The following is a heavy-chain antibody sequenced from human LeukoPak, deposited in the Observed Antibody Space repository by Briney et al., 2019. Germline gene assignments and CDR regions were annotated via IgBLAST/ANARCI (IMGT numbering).Heavy chain of an antibody. Sequence: GESLKISCKGSGYSFTSYWIGWVRQMSGKGLEWMGIIYPGDSDTRYSPSFQGQVTISADKSISTAYLQWSSLKASDTAMYYCARLRDSSGYYYSPLGYWGQGTLVTVSS. CDR3: ARLRDSSGYYYSPLGY. V-gene: IGHV5-51*01. D-gene: IGHD3-22*01. J-gene: IGHJ4*02. CDR2: IYPGDSDT. CDR1: GYSFTSYW.